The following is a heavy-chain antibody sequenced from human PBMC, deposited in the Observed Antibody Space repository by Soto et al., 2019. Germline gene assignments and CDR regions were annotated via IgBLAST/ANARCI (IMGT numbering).Heavy chain of an antibody. Sequence: QVQLVQSGAEVKRPGASVKVSCKASGYTFTGYYMHWVRQAPGQGLEWMGWINPNSGGTNYAQKFQGRVTMTRDTSISTAYMELSRLRSDDTAVYYCARDWPRWLDSGNWFDPWGQGTLVTVSS. CDR3: ARDWPRWLDSGNWFDP. CDR1: GYTFTGYY. V-gene: IGHV1-2*02. CDR2: INPNSGGT. D-gene: IGHD1-26*01. J-gene: IGHJ5*02.